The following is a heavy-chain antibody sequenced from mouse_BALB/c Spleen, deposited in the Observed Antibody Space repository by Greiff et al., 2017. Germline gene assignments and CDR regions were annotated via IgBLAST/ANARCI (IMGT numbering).Heavy chain of an antibody. CDR2: INSNGGST. CDR1: GFTFSSYY. J-gene: IGHJ4*01. CDR3: ARRSTDYAMDY. V-gene: IGHV5-6-2*01. Sequence: EVMLVESGGGLVKLGGSLKLSCAASGFTFSSYYMSWVRQTPEKRLELVAAINSNGGSTYYPDTVKGRFTISRDNAKNTLYLQMSSLKSEDTALYYCARRSTDYAMDYWGQGTSVTVSS.